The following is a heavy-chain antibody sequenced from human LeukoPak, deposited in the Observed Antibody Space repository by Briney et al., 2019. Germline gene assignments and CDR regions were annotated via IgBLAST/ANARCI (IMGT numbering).Heavy chain of an antibody. CDR3: ARDLPVGAFDI. CDR1: GGSISSYY. V-gene: IGHV4-59*01. J-gene: IGHJ3*02. CDR2: IYYSGST. Sequence: SETLSLTCTDSGGSISSYYWSWIRQPPGKGLEWIGYIYYSGSTNYNPSLKSRVTISVDTSKNQFSLKLSSVTAADTAVYYCARDLPVGAFDIWGQGTMVTVSS.